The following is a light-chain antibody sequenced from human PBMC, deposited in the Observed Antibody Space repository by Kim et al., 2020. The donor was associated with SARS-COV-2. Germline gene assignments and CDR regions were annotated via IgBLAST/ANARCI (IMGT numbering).Light chain of an antibody. J-gene: IGKJ1*01. Sequence: DIQMTQSPSILSASVGDRVTITCRASQSINNWLAWYQQKAGKAPDLLIYKASSLESGVPSRFSGSESGTEFTLTISSLQPDDFATYYCQQYKDYPRTFGQGTKVDIK. CDR1: QSINNW. CDR3: QQYKDYPRT. CDR2: KAS. V-gene: IGKV1-5*03.